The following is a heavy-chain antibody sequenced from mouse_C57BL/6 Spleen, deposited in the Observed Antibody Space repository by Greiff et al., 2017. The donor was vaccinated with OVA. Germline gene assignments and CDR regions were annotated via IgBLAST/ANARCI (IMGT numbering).Heavy chain of an antibody. CDR2: IWSGGST. J-gene: IGHJ1*03. CDR3: ARKGGYDYGWYFDV. Sequence: VMLVESGPGLVQPSQSLSITCTVSGFSLTSYGVHWVRQSPGKGLEWLGVIWSGGSTDYNAAFISRLSISKDNSKSQVFFKMNSLQADDTAIYYCARKGGYDYGWYFDVWGTGTTVTVSS. D-gene: IGHD2-4*01. CDR1: GFSLTSYG. V-gene: IGHV2-2*01.